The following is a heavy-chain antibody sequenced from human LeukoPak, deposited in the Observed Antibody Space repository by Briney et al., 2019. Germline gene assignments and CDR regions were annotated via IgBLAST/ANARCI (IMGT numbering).Heavy chain of an antibody. V-gene: IGHV3-23*01. CDR1: GLTFSNYG. Sequence: QTGGSLRLSCAASGLTFSNYGMSWVRQAPGKGLEWVSTISASGGTTYYADSVKGQFTISRDNTKNTLYLQMSSLRAEDTAVYYCVKGWLRDSWFDPWGQGTLVTVSS. J-gene: IGHJ5*02. CDR2: ISASGGTT. D-gene: IGHD5-12*01. CDR3: VKGWLRDSWFDP.